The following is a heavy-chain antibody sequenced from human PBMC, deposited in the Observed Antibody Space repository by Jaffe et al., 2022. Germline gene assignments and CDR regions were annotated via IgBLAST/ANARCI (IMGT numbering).Heavy chain of an antibody. V-gene: IGHV7-4-1*02. CDR3: ARDGSRFLQWLDV. CDR2: ISTNTGDS. D-gene: IGHD3-3*01. Sequence: QVQLVQSGSELKKPGASVKISCKASGYTFNTKAIIWVRQAPGQGLEWMGWISTNTGDSTFAQGFTGRFVFSLDTSGNTAYLQITSLKAEDTAVYYCARDGSRFLQWLDVWGNGTSVIVSS. CDR1: GYTFNTKA. J-gene: IGHJ6*04.